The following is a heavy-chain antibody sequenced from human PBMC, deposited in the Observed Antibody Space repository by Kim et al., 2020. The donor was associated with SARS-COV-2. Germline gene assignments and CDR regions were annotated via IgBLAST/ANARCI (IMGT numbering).Heavy chain of an antibody. D-gene: IGHD3-16*02. V-gene: IGHV1-18*01. CDR2: ISAYNGNT. J-gene: IGHJ6*02. CDR1: GYTFTSYG. Sequence: ASVKVSCKASGYTFTSYGISWVRQAPGQGLEWMGWISAYNGNTNYAQKLQGRVTMTTDTSTSTAYMELRSLRSDDTAVYYCAREPPFGGVIVIQDYYYYGMDVWGQGTTVTVSS. CDR3: AREPPFGGVIVIQDYYYYGMDV.